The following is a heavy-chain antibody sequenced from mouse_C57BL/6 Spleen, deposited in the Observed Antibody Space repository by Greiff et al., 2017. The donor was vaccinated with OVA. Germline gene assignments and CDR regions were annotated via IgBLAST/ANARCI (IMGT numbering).Heavy chain of an antibody. CDR3: ALYGYPLFDY. Sequence: VQLQPSGAGLVKPGASVKLSCTASGLNLKDYHMHWVKQRTEQGLEWVGRIDPEDGETKYAPKFQGKATITADTSANTAYLQLSSLTSEDTAVYYCALYGYPLFDYWGQGTTLTVSS. CDR1: GLNLKDYH. V-gene: IGHV14-2*01. D-gene: IGHD2-2*01. J-gene: IGHJ2*01. CDR2: IDPEDGET.